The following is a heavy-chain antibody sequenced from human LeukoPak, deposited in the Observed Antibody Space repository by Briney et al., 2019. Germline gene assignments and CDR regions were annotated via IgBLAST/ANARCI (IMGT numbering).Heavy chain of an antibody. CDR2: IRSKTYGETT. V-gene: IGHV3-49*04. J-gene: IGHJ6*04. CDR1: GFTFSDYY. Sequence: PGQSLRLSCAASGFTFSDYYMSWVRQAPGKGLEWVGFIRSKTYGETTEYAASVKGRFTISRDDSKSIAYLQMNSLKTEDTAVYYCSRADYYVSGSPISMYVWGKGTTVTVSS. CDR3: SRADYYVSGSPISMYV. D-gene: IGHD3-10*01.